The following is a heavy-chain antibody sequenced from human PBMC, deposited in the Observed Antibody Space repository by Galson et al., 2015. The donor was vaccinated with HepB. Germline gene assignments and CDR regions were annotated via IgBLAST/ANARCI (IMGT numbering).Heavy chain of an antibody. V-gene: IGHV3-11*01. CDR1: GFTFSDYY. D-gene: IGHD2-21*01. J-gene: IGHJ6*03. Sequence: SLRLSCAAAGFTFSDYYMSWLRQAPGKGLDWVSYISSSGGSRYADSVKGRFTISRDNARNSLYLQMSSLKAADTAVYYCARAACCGDCYGDYMDVWGNGTSVTVSS. CDR3: ARAACCGDCYGDYMDV. CDR2: ISSSGGSR.